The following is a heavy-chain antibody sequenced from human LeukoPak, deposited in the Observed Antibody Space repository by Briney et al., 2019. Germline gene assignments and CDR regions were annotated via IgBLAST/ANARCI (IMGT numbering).Heavy chain of an antibody. CDR1: GGSISSDY. J-gene: IGHJ1*01. CDR3: ARYGSGSYSDDHFQH. D-gene: IGHD3-10*01. CDR2: VSYSGST. Sequence: PSETLSLTCTVSGGSISSDYWSWIRQPPGKGVEWIGYVSYSGSTNYNPSLKSRVTISLDTSKNQFSLKLRSVTAADTAMYYCARYGSGSYSDDHFQHWGQGTLVTVSS. V-gene: IGHV4-59*08.